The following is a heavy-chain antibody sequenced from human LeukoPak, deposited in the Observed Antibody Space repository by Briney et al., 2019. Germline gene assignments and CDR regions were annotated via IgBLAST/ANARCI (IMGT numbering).Heavy chain of an antibody. Sequence: ASVKVSCKASGYTFTGYYMHWVRQAPGQGLEWMGWINPNSGGTNYEQKFQGRVTMTRDTSINTAYMELSRLRSDDTAVYYCALYDFWSGYYTFDYWGQGTLVTVSS. V-gene: IGHV1-2*02. CDR2: INPNSGGT. CDR3: ALYDFWSGYYTFDY. CDR1: GYTFTGYY. J-gene: IGHJ4*02. D-gene: IGHD3-3*01.